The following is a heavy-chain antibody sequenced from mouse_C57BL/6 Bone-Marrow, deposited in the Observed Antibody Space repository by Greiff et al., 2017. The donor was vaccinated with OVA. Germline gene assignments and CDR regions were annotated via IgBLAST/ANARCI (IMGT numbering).Heavy chain of an antibody. J-gene: IGHJ2*01. CDR3: ARSERMIDVFDY. CDR1: GYTFTDYY. Sequence: QVQLKESGAELVRPGASVKLSCKASGYTFTDYYISWVQQRPGTGLEWIARINHGSGNIYSPEKLKGKATLTAEKSSSTAYLQLSSRTSDDSAVDVYARSERMIDVFDYWGQGTTLTVSS. D-gene: IGHD2-3*01. V-gene: IGHV1-76*01. CDR2: INHGSGNI.